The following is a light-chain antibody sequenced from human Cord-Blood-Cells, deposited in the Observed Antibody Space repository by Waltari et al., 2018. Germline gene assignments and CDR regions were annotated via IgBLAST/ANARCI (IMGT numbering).Light chain of an antibody. CDR3: RSYTSSSTYV. CDR1: SSDVGSYNR. J-gene: IGLJ1*01. CDR2: EVS. Sequence: QSALTQPPSVSGSPGQSVTISCTGTSSDVGSYNRVSWYQQPPGTAPKLLIYEVSNRPSGVPARFSGSKSGNTASLTISGLQAEDEADYYCRSYTSSSTYVFGTGTKVTVL. V-gene: IGLV2-18*02.